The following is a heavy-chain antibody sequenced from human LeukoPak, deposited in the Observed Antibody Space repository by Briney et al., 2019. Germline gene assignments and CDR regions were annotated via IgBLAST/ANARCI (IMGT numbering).Heavy chain of an antibody. V-gene: IGHV3-23*01. Sequence: GGSLRLSCAASGFTFGTSWMDWVRQAPGKGLEWVSAISGSGGSTYYADSVKGRFTISRDNSKNTLYLQMNSLRAEDTVVYYCAKDLGGSPTFDYWGQGTLVTVSS. CDR2: ISGSGGST. CDR1: GFTFGTSW. D-gene: IGHD2-15*01. CDR3: AKDLGGSPTFDY. J-gene: IGHJ4*02.